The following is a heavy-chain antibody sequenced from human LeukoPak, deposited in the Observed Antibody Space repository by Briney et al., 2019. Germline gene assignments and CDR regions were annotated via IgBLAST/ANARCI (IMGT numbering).Heavy chain of an antibody. CDR2: ISAYNGNT. J-gene: IGHJ4*02. Sequence: ASVKVSCKASGYTFTSYGIRWVRQAPGQGVEWMGWISAYNGNTNYAQKLQGRVTMTTDTSTSTGYMELRGLRSDDTAVYYCARALGSGSYYKGTHFDYWGQGTLVTVSS. CDR3: ARALGSGSYYKGTHFDY. D-gene: IGHD3-10*01. V-gene: IGHV1-18*01. CDR1: GYTFTSYG.